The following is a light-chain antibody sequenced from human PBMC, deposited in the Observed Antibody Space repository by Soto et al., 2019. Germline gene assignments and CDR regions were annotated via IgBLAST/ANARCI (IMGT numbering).Light chain of an antibody. Sequence: DIQMTQSPSTLSASVGDRVTITCRASQTINTWLAWYQQKPGKAPKLLIYKASSLEGGVPSRFSGSGSGTEFTLTISSLQPDDFVTYYCQQYKSYWTFGQGTKVEIK. CDR2: KAS. CDR1: QTINTW. CDR3: QQYKSYWT. J-gene: IGKJ1*01. V-gene: IGKV1-5*03.